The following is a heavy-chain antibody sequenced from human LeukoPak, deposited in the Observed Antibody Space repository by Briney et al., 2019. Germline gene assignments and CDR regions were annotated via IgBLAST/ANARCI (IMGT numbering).Heavy chain of an antibody. D-gene: IGHD6-13*01. CDR1: GGTFSSYA. J-gene: IGHJ3*02. Sequence: SVKVSCKASGGTFSSYAISWVRQAPGQGLEWMGGIIPIFGTANYAQKLQGRVTMTTDTSTSTAYMELRSLRSDDTAVYYCARQVEYSSSWYVIADAFDIWGQGTMVTVSS. CDR2: IIPIFGTA. CDR3: ARQVEYSSSWYVIADAFDI. V-gene: IGHV1-69*05.